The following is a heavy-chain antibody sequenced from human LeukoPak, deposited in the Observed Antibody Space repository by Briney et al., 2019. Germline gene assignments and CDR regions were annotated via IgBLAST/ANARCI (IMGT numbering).Heavy chain of an antibody. CDR2: IDADGSST. CDR3: AARKVPSDY. D-gene: IGHD6-6*01. V-gene: IGHV3-74*01. J-gene: IGHJ4*02. CDR1: GFTFSDYW. Sequence: QPGESLRLSCAASGFTFSDYWMHWVRQDPGKGLVWVSRIDADGSSTSYADSVKGRFTISRDNAKNTLYLQMNSLRAEDTAVYYCAARKVPSDYWGQGTLVTVSS.